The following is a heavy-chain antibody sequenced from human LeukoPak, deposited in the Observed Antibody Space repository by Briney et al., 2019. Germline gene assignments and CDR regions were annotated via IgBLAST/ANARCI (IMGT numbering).Heavy chain of an antibody. D-gene: IGHD1-26*01. V-gene: IGHV3-23*01. CDR1: GFTFSSHG. CDR2: IIPSGHTT. J-gene: IGHJ4*02. CDR3: AKDRYSGSYYFDY. Sequence: GGSLRLSCVASGFTFSSHGMNWVRQAPGKGLEWVSGIIPSGHTTYYADSVRGRFTISRDNSRNTVYLQMNSLRAEDTAVYYCAKDRYSGSYYFDYWGQGTLVTVSS.